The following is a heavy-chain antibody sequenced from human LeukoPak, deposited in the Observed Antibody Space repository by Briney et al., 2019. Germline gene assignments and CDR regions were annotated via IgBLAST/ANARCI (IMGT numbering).Heavy chain of an antibody. CDR3: AKDIGWFDP. CDR1: GFTFSSYS. Sequence: GGSLRLSCAASGFTFSSYSMNWVRQAPGKGLEWVSAISGTGDSPHYADSVKGRFTISRDNSKNTLYLQMNSLRAEDTAFYYCAKDIGWFDPWGQGTLVTVFS. CDR2: ISGTGDSP. V-gene: IGHV3-23*01. J-gene: IGHJ5*02.